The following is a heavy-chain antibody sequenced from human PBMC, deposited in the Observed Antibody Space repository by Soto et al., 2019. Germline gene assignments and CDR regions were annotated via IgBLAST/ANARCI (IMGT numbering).Heavy chain of an antibody. CDR2: MNPNSGNT. J-gene: IGHJ5*02. V-gene: IGHV1-8*01. D-gene: IGHD7-27*01. CDR3: ARDAVPPHHWGSNWFDP. Sequence: ASVKVSCKASGYTFTSYDINWVRQATGQGLEWMGWMNPNSGNTGYAQKFQGRVTMTRNTSISTAYMERSSLRSEDTAVYFCARDAVPPHHWGSNWFDPWGQGTLVTVSS. CDR1: GYTFTSYD.